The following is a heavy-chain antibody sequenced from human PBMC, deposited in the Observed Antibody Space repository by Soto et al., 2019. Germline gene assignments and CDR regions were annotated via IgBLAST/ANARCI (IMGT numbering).Heavy chain of an antibody. Sequence: ASVKVSCKASGYIFINYGITWVRQAPGQGLEWMGWISGYNGNTKYADKLQGRVTISRDNAKNSLYLQMNSLRAEDTAVYYCAARDYYDSSGYSGDYWGQGTLVTVSS. CDR1: GYIFINYG. D-gene: IGHD3-22*01. CDR3: AARDYYDSSGYSGDY. CDR2: ISGYNGNT. V-gene: IGHV1-18*01. J-gene: IGHJ4*02.